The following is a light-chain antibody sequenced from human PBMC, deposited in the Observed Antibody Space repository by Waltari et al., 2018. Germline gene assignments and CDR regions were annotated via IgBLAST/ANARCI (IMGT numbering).Light chain of an antibody. J-gene: IGKJ1*01. CDR2: GAS. CDR1: QSVGSTF. V-gene: IGKV3-20*01. CDR3: QQYGRAPWT. Sequence: IVLTQSPGTLSLSPGETAPLSCRATQSVGSTFLAWHQQKPGQAPRLLIYGASTRAPGTPDRFRGSGSGTDFTLTITRLEPEDFAVYYCQQYGRAPWTLGQGTKVEIK.